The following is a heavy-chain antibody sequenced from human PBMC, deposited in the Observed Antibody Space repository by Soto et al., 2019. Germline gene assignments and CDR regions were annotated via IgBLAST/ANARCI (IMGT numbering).Heavy chain of an antibody. V-gene: IGHV3-23*01. D-gene: IGHD2-2*01. CDR2: ISVSGGST. J-gene: IGHJ6*04. Sequence: GGSLRLSCAASGFTFSSYAMSWVRQAPGKGLEWVSAISVSGGSTYYADSVKGRFTISRDNSKNTLYLQMNSLRAEDTAVYYCAKDVNIVVVPAAGLDVWGKGTTVTVSS. CDR1: GFTFSSYA. CDR3: AKDVNIVVVPAAGLDV.